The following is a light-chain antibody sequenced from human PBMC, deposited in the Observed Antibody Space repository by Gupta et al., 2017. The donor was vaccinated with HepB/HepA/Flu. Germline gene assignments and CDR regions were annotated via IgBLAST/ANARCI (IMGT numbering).Light chain of an antibody. CDR3: AAWHDTVDAPL. J-gene: IGLJ2*01. V-gene: IGLV1-44*01. CDR1: TSNIGVNT. Sequence: QSLLTQPPSASGTPGQRVTISCSGSTSNIGVNTVNWYQHLPGSAPKLLIYHNDQRPVGVPDRFSASKSGTSASLAISGLQSGDEADYYCAAWHDTVDAPLFGGGTRLTVL. CDR2: HND.